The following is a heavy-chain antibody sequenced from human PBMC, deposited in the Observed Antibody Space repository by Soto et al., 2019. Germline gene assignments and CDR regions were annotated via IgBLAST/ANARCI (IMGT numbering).Heavy chain of an antibody. D-gene: IGHD1-26*01. J-gene: IGHJ4*02. CDR3: ARLSGSYNDRYFDY. Sequence: SETLSLACTVSGGSTSSSSYQWVWIRQPPGKGLEWIGNVYYNGNTYYKASLKSRVTISVDTSNNQFSLKVKSVTAADTAVYYCARLSGSYNDRYFDYWGQGTLVTVSS. CDR2: VYYNGNT. CDR1: GGSTSSSSYQ. V-gene: IGHV4-39*01.